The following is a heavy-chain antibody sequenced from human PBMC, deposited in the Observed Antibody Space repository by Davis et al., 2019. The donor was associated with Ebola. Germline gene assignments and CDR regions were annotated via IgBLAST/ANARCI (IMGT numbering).Heavy chain of an antibody. J-gene: IGHJ3*02. D-gene: IGHD2-2*01. CDR1: GFTFRSYW. CDR3: ARDANYCRSPICYDVFDI. Sequence: GESMKISCAASGFTFRSYWMTWVRQAPGKGLEWVANIKDDGSEMNYGDSVKGRFTISRDNANNSLYLQMNSLRAEDTALYYCARDANYCRSPICYDVFDIWGQGTMVTVSS. V-gene: IGHV3-7*03. CDR2: IKDDGSEM.